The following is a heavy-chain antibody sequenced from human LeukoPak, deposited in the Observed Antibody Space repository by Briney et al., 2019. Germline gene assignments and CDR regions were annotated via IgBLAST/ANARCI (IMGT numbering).Heavy chain of an antibody. D-gene: IGHD6-6*01. CDR3: ASSSGTNFDY. J-gene: IGHJ4*02. CDR2: IYASGST. Sequence: SQTLSLTCTVSGGSISSGSYYWSWIRRPAGKGLEWIGRIYASGSTNYNPSLKSRVTISVDTSKKQFSLKPSSVTAADTAVSYCASSSGTNFDYWGQGTLVTVSS. V-gene: IGHV4-61*02. CDR1: GGSISSGSYY.